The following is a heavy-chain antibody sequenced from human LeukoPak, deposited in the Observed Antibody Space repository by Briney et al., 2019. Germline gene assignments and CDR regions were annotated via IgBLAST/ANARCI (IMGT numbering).Heavy chain of an antibody. D-gene: IGHD2-2*01. CDR1: GFTFSSYA. Sequence: PGRSLRLSCAASGFTFSSYAMHWVRQAPGKGLEWVAVISYDGSNKYYADSVKGRFTISRDNSKNTLYLQMNSLRAEDTAVYYCARASMSAFDIWGQGTMVTVSS. V-gene: IGHV3-30*04. CDR3: ARASMSAFDI. CDR2: ISYDGSNK. J-gene: IGHJ3*02.